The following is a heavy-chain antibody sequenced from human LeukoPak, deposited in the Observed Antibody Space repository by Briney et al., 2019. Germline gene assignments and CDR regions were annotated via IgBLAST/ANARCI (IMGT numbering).Heavy chain of an antibody. CDR1: GGSISSSTYF. CDR3: ARHHHNWNWDY. CDR2: IYYSGST. J-gene: IGHJ4*02. Sequence: PSETLSLTCTVSGGSISSSTYFWSWIRQPPGKGLEWIGSIYYSGSTYYNPSLKSRVTISVDTSKNQFSLKLSSVTAADTAVYYCARHHHNWNWDYWGQGTLVTVSS. D-gene: IGHD1-1*01. V-gene: IGHV4-39*01.